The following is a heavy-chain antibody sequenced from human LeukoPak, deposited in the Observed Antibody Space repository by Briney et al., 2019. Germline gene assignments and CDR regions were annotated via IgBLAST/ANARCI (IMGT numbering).Heavy chain of an antibody. CDR3: ARGLNDSWTGENY. CDR1: DGSFSGYY. V-gene: IGHV4-34*01. Sequence: SETLSLTCAVYDGSFSGYYWSWIRKPPGKGLEWIGEINHSGSTNYNPSLKSRVTISLDTSKSQFSLKVRYVTAADTAVYYCARGLNDSWTGENYWGQGTLVSVSS. J-gene: IGHJ4*02. CDR2: INHSGST. D-gene: IGHD3-3*01.